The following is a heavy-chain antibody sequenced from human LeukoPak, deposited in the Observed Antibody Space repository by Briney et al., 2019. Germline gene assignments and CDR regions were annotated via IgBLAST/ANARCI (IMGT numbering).Heavy chain of an antibody. J-gene: IGHJ5*02. D-gene: IGHD6-19*01. CDR1: GYSISSGYY. CDR3: VAGADGWFDP. Sequence: SETLSLTCTVSGYSISSGYYWGWIRQPPGKGLEWIGSIYYSGSTYYNPSLKSRVTISVDTSKNQFSLKLSSVTAADTAVYYCVAGADGWFDPWGQGTLVTVSS. V-gene: IGHV4-38-2*02. CDR2: IYYSGST.